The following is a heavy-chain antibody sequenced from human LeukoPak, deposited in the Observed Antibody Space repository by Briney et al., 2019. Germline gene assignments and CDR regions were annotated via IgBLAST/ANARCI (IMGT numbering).Heavy chain of an antibody. V-gene: IGHV4-39*07. Sequence: PSETLSLTCTVSGGSTSSSSYYWGWIRQPPGKGLEWFGSIYYSGSTYYNPSLKSRVTISVDTSKNQFSLKLSSVTAADTAVYYCAREEAGYGLDYWGQGTLVTVSS. D-gene: IGHD5-12*01. J-gene: IGHJ4*02. CDR1: GGSTSSSSYY. CDR3: AREEAGYGLDY. CDR2: IYYSGST.